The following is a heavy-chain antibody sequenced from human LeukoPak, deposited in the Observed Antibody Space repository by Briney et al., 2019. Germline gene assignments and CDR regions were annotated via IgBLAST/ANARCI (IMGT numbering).Heavy chain of an antibody. J-gene: IGHJ4*02. CDR2: TTDSGEST. CDR1: GFSFSTYA. D-gene: IGHD2-2*03. V-gene: IGHV3-23*01. CDR3: ARDVSMDIGGSDC. Sequence: GGSLRLSCAASGFSFSTYAMTWLPQATGKGLEWVSTTTDSGESTHYADAVKGRFTMSRDNSKKTLSLQVNSLRAEDTAVYYCARDVSMDIGGSDCWGPGTLVTVSS.